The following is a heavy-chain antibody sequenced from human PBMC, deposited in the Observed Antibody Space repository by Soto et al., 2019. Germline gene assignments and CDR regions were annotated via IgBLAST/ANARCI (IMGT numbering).Heavy chain of an antibody. CDR3: AKDGYLDSFYFDY. D-gene: IGHD3-9*01. Sequence: QVQLVESGGGVVQPGRSLRLSCAASGFTFSGYAMHWVRQAPGKGLEWVAVISYDGIDKHYADSVKGRFSISRDDSENTLYLQMNSLRAEDTAVYYCAKDGYLDSFYFDYWGQGTLVTVSS. CDR1: GFTFSGYA. V-gene: IGHV3-30-3*01. J-gene: IGHJ4*02. CDR2: ISYDGIDK.